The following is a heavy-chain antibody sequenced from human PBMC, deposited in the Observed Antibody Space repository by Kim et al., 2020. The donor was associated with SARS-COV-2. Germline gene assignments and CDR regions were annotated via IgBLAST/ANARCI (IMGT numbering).Heavy chain of an antibody. J-gene: IGHJ5*02. Sequence: GGSLRLSCSASGFTVSTSFIRWVRQAPGKGLEWVSGIYSGGTTWYGDSVKGRFTVSRDSSKNTLYLQKTNLRAEDTAMYYCAGEINRLESDNYHNHNAFDPWGQGTLVTVSS. CDR1: GFTVSTSF. CDR2: IYSGGTT. V-gene: IGHV3-53*05. D-gene: IGHD3-10*01. CDR3: AGEINRLESDNYHNHNAFDP.